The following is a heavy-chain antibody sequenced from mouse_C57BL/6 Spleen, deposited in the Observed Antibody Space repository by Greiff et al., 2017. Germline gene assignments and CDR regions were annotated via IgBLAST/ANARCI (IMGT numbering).Heavy chain of an antibody. D-gene: IGHD3-2*02. Sequence: DVKLVESGAELVKPGASVKLSCTASGFNITDYYMHWVKQRTEQGLEWIGRIDPEDGETKYAPKFQGKATITADTSSNTAYLQLSSLTSEDTAVYYCARDTAQAPPFFAYWGQGTLVTVSA. V-gene: IGHV14-2*01. CDR1: GFNITDYY. CDR2: IDPEDGET. J-gene: IGHJ3*01. CDR3: ARDTAQAPPFFAY.